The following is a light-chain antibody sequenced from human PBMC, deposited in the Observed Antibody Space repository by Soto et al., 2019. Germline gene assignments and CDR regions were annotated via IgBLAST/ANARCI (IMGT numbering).Light chain of an antibody. Sequence: DIQMTQSPSSLSASVGDRVTITCRASQDISNFLAWYQQKPGKVPKFLIYGASTLQSGVPSRFSGSGSGTDFTLTISSLRPEDVATYYCQKYNSAPLTFGQGTRVDIK. V-gene: IGKV1-27*01. J-gene: IGKJ1*01. CDR2: GAS. CDR3: QKYNSAPLT. CDR1: QDISNF.